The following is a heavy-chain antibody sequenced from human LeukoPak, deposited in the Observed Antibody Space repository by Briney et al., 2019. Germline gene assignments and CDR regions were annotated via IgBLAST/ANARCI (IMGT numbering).Heavy chain of an antibody. J-gene: IGHJ4*02. CDR3: AKDSRGSYYGGYFDY. CDR2: ISYDGSNK. Sequence: PGRSLRLSCAASGFTFSSYGMHWVRQAPGKGLGWLAVISYDGSNKYYADSVKGRFTISRDNSKNTLYLQMNSLRAEDAAVYYCAKDSRGSYYGGYFDYWGQGTLVTVSS. V-gene: IGHV3-30*18. CDR1: GFTFSSYG. D-gene: IGHD1-26*01.